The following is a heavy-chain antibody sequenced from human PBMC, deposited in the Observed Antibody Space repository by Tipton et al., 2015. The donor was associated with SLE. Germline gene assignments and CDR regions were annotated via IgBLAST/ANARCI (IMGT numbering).Heavy chain of an antibody. CDR2: IIPIFGTA. CDR3: ARVYDFWSGSPGCMDV. V-gene: IGHV1-69*01. Sequence: QSGPEVKKPGSSVKVSCKASGGTFSSYAISWVRQAPGQGLEWMGGIIPIFGTANYAQKFQGRVTITADESTSTAYMELSSLRSEDTAVYYCARVYDFWSGSPGCMDVWGKGTTVTVSS. CDR1: GGTFSSYA. J-gene: IGHJ6*03. D-gene: IGHD3-3*01.